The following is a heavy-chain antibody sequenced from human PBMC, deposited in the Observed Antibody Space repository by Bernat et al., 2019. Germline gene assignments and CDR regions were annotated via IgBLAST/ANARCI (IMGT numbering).Heavy chain of an antibody. Sequence: QVQLVESGGGVVQPGRSLRLSCAASGFTFSSFAMHWFRQAPGKGLEWVAVISYDGSNKYYADSMKGRFSISRDNSKNTLYLQMNSLRAEDTAVYYCARDLAPIMITFGGGNAFDIWGQGTMVTVSS. CDR2: ISYDGSNK. CDR1: GFTFSSFA. CDR3: ARDLAPIMITFGGGNAFDI. D-gene: IGHD3-16*01. V-gene: IGHV3-30-3*01. J-gene: IGHJ3*02.